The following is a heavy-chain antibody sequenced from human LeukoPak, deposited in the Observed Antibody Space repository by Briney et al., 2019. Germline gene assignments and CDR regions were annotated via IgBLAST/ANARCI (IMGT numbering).Heavy chain of an antibody. J-gene: IGHJ5*02. CDR1: GYTFTGYY. CDR3: ARGGEWLVSWRGFDP. CDR2: INPDTGGT. D-gene: IGHD3-3*01. V-gene: IGHV1-2*02. Sequence: WASVKVSCKASGYTFTGYYMHWVRQAPGQGLEWMGWINPDTGGTNYVHKFQGRVTMTRNTSISTAYMELSSLRSEDTAVYYCARGGEWLVSWRGFDPWGQGTLVTVSS.